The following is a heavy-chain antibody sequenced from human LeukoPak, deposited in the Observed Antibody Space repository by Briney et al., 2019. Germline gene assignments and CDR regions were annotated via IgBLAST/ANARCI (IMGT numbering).Heavy chain of an antibody. J-gene: IGHJ4*02. D-gene: IGHD3-22*01. CDR3: TTDPSNYYDSSGYSLIDY. Sequence: SGGSLRCSRAAPGFAFRDARMGWGGQGPGKGLEWVGRIKSKTDGGTTDYAAPVKGRFTISRDDSKNTLYMQMNSLKAEDTAVYYCTTDPSNYYDSSGYSLIDYWGQGTLVTVSS. V-gene: IGHV3-15*01. CDR1: GFAFRDAR. CDR2: IKSKTDGGTT.